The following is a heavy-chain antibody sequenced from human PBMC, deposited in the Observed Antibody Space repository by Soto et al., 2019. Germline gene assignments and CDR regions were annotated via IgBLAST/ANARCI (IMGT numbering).Heavy chain of an antibody. CDR1: GFTFSGYY. D-gene: IGHD3-22*01. V-gene: IGHV3-11*01. CDR3: ERDLGYYASSGYFDY. CDR2: ISSSDSI. Sequence: PGGSLRRSCAACGFTFSGYYMSWIRQAPGKGLEWVSYISSSDSIYYADSVKGRFTISRDNAKNSLYLQMNSLRAEDTAVYYCERDLGYYASSGYFDYWGQGTLVTVSS. J-gene: IGHJ4*02.